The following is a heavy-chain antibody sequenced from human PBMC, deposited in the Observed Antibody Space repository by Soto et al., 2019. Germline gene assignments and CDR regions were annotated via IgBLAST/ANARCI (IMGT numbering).Heavy chain of an antibody. CDR3: AKAPVPDYGAYGSCVFQN. CDR1: GFTFNNAW. J-gene: IGHJ1*01. D-gene: IGHD4-17*01. Sequence: GGSLRLSCAASGFTFNNAWMNWVRQAPGKGLEWVGRIKSKTDGGTTDYAAPVKGRFTISRDDSKNTLYLQMSSLRPEDTAVYYCAKAPVPDYGAYGSCVFQNWGQGTLVTVSS. CDR2: IKSKTDGGTT. V-gene: IGHV3-15*07.